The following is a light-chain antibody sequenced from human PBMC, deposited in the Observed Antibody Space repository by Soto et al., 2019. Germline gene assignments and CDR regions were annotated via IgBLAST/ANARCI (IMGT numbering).Light chain of an antibody. CDR3: QQYGNSPPWT. V-gene: IGKV3-20*01. CDR2: GAS. J-gene: IGKJ1*01. Sequence: EIVLTQSPGTLSLSPGDRATLSCRASQSVSSNFLAWYQQKPGQAPRLLVYGASSRATGIPDRFSGSGSGTDFTLTISRLEPEDFAVYYCQQYGNSPPWTFGQGIKVEIK. CDR1: QSVSSNF.